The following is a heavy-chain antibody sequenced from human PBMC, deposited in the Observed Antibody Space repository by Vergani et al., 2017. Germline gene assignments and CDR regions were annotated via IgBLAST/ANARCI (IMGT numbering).Heavy chain of an antibody. J-gene: IGHJ4*02. CDR3: ARHNLYGDSQTGLDY. CDR2: VFHSGSA. CDR1: GYSITWGSY. D-gene: IGHD4-17*01. V-gene: IGHV4-38-2*01. Sequence: QVHLQESGPGLVKPSETLSLTCAVSGYSITWGSYWSWIRQPPGEGLEWIGSVFHSGSAHYNPSLESRVTISVDTSTNQFSLKLISVTAADTAVYYCARHNLYGDSQTGLDYWGLGTLVIVSS.